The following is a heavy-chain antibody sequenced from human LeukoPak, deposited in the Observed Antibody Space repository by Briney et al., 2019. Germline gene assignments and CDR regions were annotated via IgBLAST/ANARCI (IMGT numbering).Heavy chain of an antibody. J-gene: IGHJ4*02. CDR1: GGSISSSSYY. V-gene: IGHV4-39*07. Sequence: PSETLSLTCTVSGGSISSSSYYWGWIRQPPGKGLEWIGSIYYSGSTYYNPSLKSRVTISVDTSKNQFSLKLSSVTAADTAVYYCARDYSSSSGDYWGQGTLVTVSS. CDR3: ARDYSSSSGDY. D-gene: IGHD6-6*01. CDR2: IYYSGST.